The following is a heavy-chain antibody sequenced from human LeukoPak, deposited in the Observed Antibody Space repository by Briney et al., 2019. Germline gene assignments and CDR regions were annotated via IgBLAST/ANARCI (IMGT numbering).Heavy chain of an antibody. J-gene: IGHJ3*02. CDR1: GYTFINYY. V-gene: IGHV1-46*01. D-gene: IGHD3-10*01. CDR3: ALFGELFHNDAFDI. Sequence: ASVKVSCKASGYTFINYYMHWVRQAPGQGLEWLGMINPSDGSTTYAQKFQGRVTVTRDTSTSTVYMELSSLRSEDTAVYYCALFGELFHNDAFDIWGQGTMVTVSS. CDR2: INPSDGST.